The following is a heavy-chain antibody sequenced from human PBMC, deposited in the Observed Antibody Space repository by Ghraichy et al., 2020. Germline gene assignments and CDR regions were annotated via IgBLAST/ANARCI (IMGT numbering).Heavy chain of an antibody. CDR1: GFTFSSHW. CDR3: ARNRGDS. Sequence: GGSLRLSCAASGFTFSSHWMSWVRQAPGKGLEWVATIKKDGSNEYYVDSVKGRFTISRDNAKNLLYLQMNSLRAEDTAVYYCARNRGDSWGQGTLVTVSS. V-gene: IGHV3-7*01. CDR2: IKKDGSNE. J-gene: IGHJ4*02. D-gene: IGHD2/OR15-2a*01.